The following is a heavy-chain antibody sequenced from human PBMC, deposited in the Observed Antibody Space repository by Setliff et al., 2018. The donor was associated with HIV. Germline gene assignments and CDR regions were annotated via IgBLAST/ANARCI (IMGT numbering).Heavy chain of an antibody. Sequence: ASVKVSCKASGYTFTSYGISWVRQAPGQGLEWMGWISAYNGNTKYSQKFQGRVTITRDTSASTAYMELSSLRSEDTAVYYCARAAITMIVVIANYGMDVWGQGTTVTVSS. V-gene: IGHV1-18*01. D-gene: IGHD3-22*01. CDR1: GYTFTSYG. J-gene: IGHJ6*02. CDR3: ARAAITMIVVIANYGMDV. CDR2: ISAYNGNT.